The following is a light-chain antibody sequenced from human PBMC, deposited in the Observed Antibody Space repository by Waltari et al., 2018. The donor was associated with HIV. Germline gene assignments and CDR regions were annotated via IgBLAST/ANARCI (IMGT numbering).Light chain of an antibody. V-gene: IGLV1-51*01. Sequence: QSVLTQPPSVSAAPGPQVTITCSGGTSNIGDNYVSWYQQFPGTAPKLLIYDNNKRPSGIPDRFSASKSGTSATLGITGLQTGDEAQYYCGSWDSSLSALLFGGGTKLTVL. CDR3: GSWDSSLSALL. CDR1: TSNIGDNY. CDR2: DNN. J-gene: IGLJ2*01.